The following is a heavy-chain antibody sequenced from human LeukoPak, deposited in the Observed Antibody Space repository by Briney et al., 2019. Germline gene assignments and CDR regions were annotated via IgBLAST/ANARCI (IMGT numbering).Heavy chain of an antibody. J-gene: IGHJ4*02. CDR1: GFTFSSYA. D-gene: IGHD4-23*01. V-gene: IGHV3-23*01. CDR2: ISGSGGST. Sequence: GGSLRLSCEASGFTFSSYAMSWVRQAPGKGLEWVSSISGSGGSTYYADSVKGRFTISRDNSKNTLFLQMNSLRAEDTAVYYCAKDSRVVTNTPGDYWGQGTLVTVSS. CDR3: AKDSRVVTNTPGDY.